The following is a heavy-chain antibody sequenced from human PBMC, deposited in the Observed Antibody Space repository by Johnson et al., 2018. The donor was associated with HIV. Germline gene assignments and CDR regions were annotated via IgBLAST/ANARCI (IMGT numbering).Heavy chain of an antibody. J-gene: IGHJ3*02. D-gene: IGHD3-22*01. CDR1: GFTVSSNY. V-gene: IGHV3-66*01. Sequence: VQLVESGGGLVQPGGSLRLSCAASGFTVSSNYMSWVRQAPGKGLEWVSVIYSGGSTYYADSVKGRFTISRDNSKNTLYLQMNSLRAEDTAVYYCARGAPQSSGSRRPYHAFDIWGQGTMVTVSS. CDR3: ARGAPQSSGSRRPYHAFDI. CDR2: IYSGGST.